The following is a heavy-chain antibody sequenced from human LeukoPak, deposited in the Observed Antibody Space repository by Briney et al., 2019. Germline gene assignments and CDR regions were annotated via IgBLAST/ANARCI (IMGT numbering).Heavy chain of an antibody. D-gene: IGHD5-12*01. CDR2: IYYSGST. Sequence: SETLSLTCTVSGGSISYYYWSWIRQPPGKGLEWIGYIYYSGSTNYNPSLKSRVTISVDTSKNQFSLKLSSVTAADTAVYYCARTPRMATIDYWGQGTLVTVSS. V-gene: IGHV4-59*12. CDR1: GGSISYYY. J-gene: IGHJ4*02. CDR3: ARTPRMATIDY.